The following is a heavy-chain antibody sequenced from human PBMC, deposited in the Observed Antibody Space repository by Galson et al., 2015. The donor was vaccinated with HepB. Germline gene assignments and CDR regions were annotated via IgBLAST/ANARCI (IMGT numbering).Heavy chain of an antibody. CDR2: MDPNSGNT. V-gene: IGHV1-8*01. CDR3: ARFPHSSSWDDSYYYMDV. D-gene: IGHD6-13*01. CDR1: GFSLSTYD. Sequence: SVKVSCKASGFSLSTYDINWVRQATGQGLEWLGWMDPNSGNTGYAQKFQGGITMTRNTSISTAYMELRSLRSEDTAVYYCARFPHSSSWDDSYYYMDVWGKGTTVTVSS. J-gene: IGHJ6*03.